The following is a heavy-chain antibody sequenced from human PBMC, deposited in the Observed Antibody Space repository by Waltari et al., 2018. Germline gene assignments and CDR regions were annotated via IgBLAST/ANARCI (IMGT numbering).Heavy chain of an antibody. CDR3: ARRSPYSSFDY. D-gene: IGHD3-22*01. V-gene: IGHV1-18*01. CDR2: FNPDNGDG. J-gene: IGHJ4*02. Sequence: QVQLVQSGAEVKKPGASVKVSCQASGYSFDSYGISWVRQAPGQGLEWMGWFNPDNGDGNYAQKFQGRVTMTTDSSTSTAHMELRSLGSDDTAVYYCARRSPYSSFDYWGQGTLVTVSS. CDR1: GYSFDSYG.